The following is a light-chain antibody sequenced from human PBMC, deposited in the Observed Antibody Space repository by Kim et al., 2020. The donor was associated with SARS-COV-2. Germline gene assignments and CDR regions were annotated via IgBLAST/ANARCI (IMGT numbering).Light chain of an antibody. CDR3: QQYYNWPRT. J-gene: IGKJ1*01. CDR1: LRLSTN. CDR2: GAS. Sequence: EVVMTQSPATLSVSPGERATLSCRASLRLSTNLAWYKQKPGQSPRLLIYGASTRATGVPDRFSGSGSGTEFTLTISGLQSEDFAVYYCQQYYNWPRTFGQGTKVDI. V-gene: IGKV3-15*01.